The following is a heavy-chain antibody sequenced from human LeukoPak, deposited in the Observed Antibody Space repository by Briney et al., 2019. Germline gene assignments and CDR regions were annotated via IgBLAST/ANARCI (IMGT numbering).Heavy chain of an antibody. CDR1: GGTFSSYA. CDR2: IIPIFGTA. Sequence: RASVKVSCKASGGTFSSYAISWVRQAPGQGLEWMGGIIPIFGTANYAQKFQGRVMITADESTSTAYMGLSSLRSEDTAVYYCAISVGLNYDFWSGYPTDSPGTSGYFDYWGQGTLVTVSS. J-gene: IGHJ4*02. V-gene: IGHV1-69*13. CDR3: AISVGLNYDFWSGYPTDSPGTSGYFDY. D-gene: IGHD3-3*01.